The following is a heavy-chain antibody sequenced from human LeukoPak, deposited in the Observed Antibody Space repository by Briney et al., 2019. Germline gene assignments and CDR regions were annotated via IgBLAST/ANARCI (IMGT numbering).Heavy chain of an antibody. CDR3: ARDRGYSYGRPFDY. CDR2: ISGSGDTT. Sequence: PGGSLRLSCAASGFTFSTYAMSWVRQAPGKGLEWVSAISGSGDTTYYADSVRGRFTISRDNSKNTLYLQMNSLRAEDTAVYYCARDRGYSYGRPFDYWGQGTLVTVSS. V-gene: IGHV3-23*01. CDR1: GFTFSTYA. J-gene: IGHJ4*02. D-gene: IGHD5-18*01.